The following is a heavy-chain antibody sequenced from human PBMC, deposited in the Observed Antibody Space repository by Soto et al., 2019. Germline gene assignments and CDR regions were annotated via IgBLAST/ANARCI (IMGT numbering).Heavy chain of an antibody. J-gene: IGHJ2*01. V-gene: IGHV3-23*01. CDR3: AKEPVGPDWYFDL. CDR2: ISGSGIST. CDR1: GFTFRSYA. Sequence: DVQLLESGGGLVQPGGSLRLSCAASGFTFRSYAMSWVRQAPGKGLEWVSGISGSGISTHYADSVKGRFTVSRDHSKNTLYRQMNSLRAEDTAVYNCAKEPVGPDWYFDLWGRGTLVTVSS.